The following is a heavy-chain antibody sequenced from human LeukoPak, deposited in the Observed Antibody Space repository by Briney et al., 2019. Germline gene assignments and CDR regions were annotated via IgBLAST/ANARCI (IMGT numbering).Heavy chain of an antibody. J-gene: IGHJ4*02. V-gene: IGHV3-30*02. D-gene: IGHD6-19*01. CDR2: IRYDGSNK. CDR3: AKDGGLIAVAGTGMDY. Sequence: GGSLRLSCAASGFTFSSYGMHWVRQAPGKGLEWVAFIRYDGSNKYYADSVKGRFTISRDNSKNTLYLQMNSLRAEDTAVYYCAKDGGLIAVAGTGMDYWGRGTLVTVSS. CDR1: GFTFSSYG.